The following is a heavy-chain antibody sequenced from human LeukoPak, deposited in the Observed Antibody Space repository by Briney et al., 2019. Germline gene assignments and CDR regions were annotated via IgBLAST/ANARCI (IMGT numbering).Heavy chain of an antibody. V-gene: IGHV4-30-2*01. J-gene: IGHJ5*02. CDR1: GGSISSGGYS. CDR2: IYHSGST. D-gene: IGHD5-18*01. CDR3: ARGDVDTYGSWSNWFDP. Sequence: PSETLSLTCAVSGGSISSGGYSWSWLRQPPGKGLEWIGYIYHSGSTYYNPSLKSRVTISVDRSKNQFSLKLSSVTAADTAVYYCARGDVDTYGSWSNWFDPWGQGTLVTVSS.